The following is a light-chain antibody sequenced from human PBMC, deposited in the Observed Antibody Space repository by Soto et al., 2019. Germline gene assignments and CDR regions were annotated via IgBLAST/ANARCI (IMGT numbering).Light chain of an antibody. CDR3: QVRDVWPS. Sequence: IVLTQSPVTLALSPGESAVLSCRASQSVSTSLAWYQHKPGQAPRLFIYDASKRAPGIPARFTGSGSGTDFNITISSLEPEDIAVYYCQVRDVWPSFGQGTKVKIK. V-gene: IGKV3-11*01. J-gene: IGKJ1*01. CDR2: DAS. CDR1: QSVSTS.